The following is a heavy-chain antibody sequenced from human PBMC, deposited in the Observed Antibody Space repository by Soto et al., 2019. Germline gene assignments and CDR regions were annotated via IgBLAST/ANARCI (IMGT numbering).Heavy chain of an antibody. CDR1: GYIYTGYY. D-gene: IGHD3-22*01. Sequence: QVQLVQSGAEVKKPGASVKVSCKASGYIYTGYYMHWLRQAPGQGLEWMGWFNPNSGGTKYAHKFQGRVTMTNDTSINTAYMELSGLISNDTAVYYCARGDFDSIANYSAGCFDPWGQGTLVTVSS. J-gene: IGHJ5*02. CDR3: ARGDFDSIANYSAGCFDP. CDR2: FNPNSGGT. V-gene: IGHV1-2*07.